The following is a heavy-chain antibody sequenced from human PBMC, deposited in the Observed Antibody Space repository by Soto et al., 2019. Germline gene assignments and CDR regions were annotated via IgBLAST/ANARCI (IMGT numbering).Heavy chain of an antibody. D-gene: IGHD3-10*01. CDR1: GFTFSSYA. V-gene: IGHV3-23*01. Sequence: GGSLRLSCAASGFTFSSYAMSWVRQAPGKGLEWVSAISGSGGSPYYADSGKGRFTSSRDNSKNTLYLQMKSLRAEDTAVYYCAKEWGFGDRRLGGQGTLVTVSS. CDR2: ISGSGGSP. J-gene: IGHJ4*02. CDR3: AKEWGFGDRRL.